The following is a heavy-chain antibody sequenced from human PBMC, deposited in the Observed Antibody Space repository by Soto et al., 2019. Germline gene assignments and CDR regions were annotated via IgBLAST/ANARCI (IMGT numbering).Heavy chain of an antibody. CDR2: IIPIFGTA. CDR1: GGTFSSYA. D-gene: IGHD2-2*01. V-gene: IGHV1-69*01. CDR3: ARGSIVVVPAAYNWFDP. Sequence: QVQLVQSGAEVKKPGSSVKVSCKASGGTFSSYAISWVRQAPGQGLEWMGGIIPIFGTANYAQKFQGRVTITADESTSTAYMELSSLRSEDTAVYYCARGSIVVVPAAYNWFDPWGQRTLVTVSS. J-gene: IGHJ5*02.